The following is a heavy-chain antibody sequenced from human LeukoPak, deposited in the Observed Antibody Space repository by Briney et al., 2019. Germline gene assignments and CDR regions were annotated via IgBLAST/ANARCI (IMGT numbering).Heavy chain of an antibody. CDR1: GGSFSGYY. Sequence: SETLSLTCAVYGGSFSGYYWSWIRQPPGKVLEWIGYIYYSGSTNYNPSLKSRVTISVDTSKNQFSLKLSSVTAADTAVYYCARDSSATSSTWGQGTLVTVSS. J-gene: IGHJ5*02. D-gene: IGHD2-2*01. CDR3: ARDSSATSST. CDR2: IYYSGST. V-gene: IGHV4-59*01.